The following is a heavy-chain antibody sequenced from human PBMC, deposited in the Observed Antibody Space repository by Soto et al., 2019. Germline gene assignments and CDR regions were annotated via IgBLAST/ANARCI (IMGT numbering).Heavy chain of an antibody. Sequence: TGGSLRLSCAASGFTFSSYAMSWVRQAPGKGLEWVSAISGSGGSTYYADSVKGRFTISRDNSKNTLYLQMNSLRAEDTAVYYCAKDLSSEYYYYSSGYDEVDYWGQGTLVTVSS. J-gene: IGHJ4*02. CDR3: AKDLSSEYYYYSSGYDEVDY. CDR2: ISGSGGST. D-gene: IGHD3-22*01. V-gene: IGHV3-23*01. CDR1: GFTFSSYA.